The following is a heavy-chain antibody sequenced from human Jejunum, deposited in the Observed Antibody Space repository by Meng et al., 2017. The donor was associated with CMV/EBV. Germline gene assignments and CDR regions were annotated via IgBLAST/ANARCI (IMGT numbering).Heavy chain of an antibody. CDR3: ARDGVVCGDTTCRGFFS. D-gene: IGHD2-21*01. CDR2: VKPKLGEP. Sequence: FNVFYMHWVRQAAEQGREWMGWVKPKLGEPNYAQRFQGRLTWTRDPSINTAYMELSGLRYDDTAVYYCARDGVVCGDTTCRGFFSWGQGTLVTVSS. CDR1: FNVFY. V-gene: IGHV1-2*02. J-gene: IGHJ5*02.